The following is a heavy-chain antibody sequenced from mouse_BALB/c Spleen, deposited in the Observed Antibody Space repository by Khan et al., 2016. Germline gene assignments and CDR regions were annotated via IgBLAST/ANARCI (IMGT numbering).Heavy chain of an antibody. CDR2: ISTYYGDT. V-gene: IGHV1S137*01. CDR1: GYTFTDYA. CDR3: TREGRNCDYAIDY. D-gene: IGHD2-1*01. Sequence: QVQLQQSGAELVRPGVSVKISCKGSGYTFTDYAMHWVKQSHAKSLEWIGVISTYYGDTSYNQKFEGKATMTVDKSSSTAYMELARLTSEDSAIYYCTREGRNCDYAIDYWGQGTSVTVSS. J-gene: IGHJ4*01.